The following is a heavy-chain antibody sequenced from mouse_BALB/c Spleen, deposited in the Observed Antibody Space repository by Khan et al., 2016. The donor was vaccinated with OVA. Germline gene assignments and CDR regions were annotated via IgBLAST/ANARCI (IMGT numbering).Heavy chain of an antibody. CDR1: GYTFTSYT. Sequence: VQLQQSGAELARPGASVKMSCKASGYTFTSYTIHWIKLRPGQGLEWIGFINPSNGYTNYHQKFKDKATLTADKSSTTVYMQLRSLASDDSAVYNCVRDGAYHRNDGWFAYWGQGTLVTVSA. D-gene: IGHD2-14*01. J-gene: IGHJ3*01. CDR2: INPSNGYT. V-gene: IGHV1-4*01. CDR3: VRDGAYHRNDGWFAY.